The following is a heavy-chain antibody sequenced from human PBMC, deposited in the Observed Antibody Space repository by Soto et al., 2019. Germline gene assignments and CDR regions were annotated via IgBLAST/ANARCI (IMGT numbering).Heavy chain of an antibody. V-gene: IGHV1-46*01. Sequence: QVQLVQSGAEVKKPGASVKVSCKASGYTFTSYYMHWVRQAPGQGLEWMGIINPRGGSTSYAQKFQGRVTMTRDTATSTVYMELSSLRSEDTAVYYCARWYSSGWSSAYGMDVWGQGTTVTVSS. CDR3: ARWYSSGWSSAYGMDV. CDR1: GYTFTSYY. CDR2: INPRGGST. J-gene: IGHJ6*02. D-gene: IGHD6-19*01.